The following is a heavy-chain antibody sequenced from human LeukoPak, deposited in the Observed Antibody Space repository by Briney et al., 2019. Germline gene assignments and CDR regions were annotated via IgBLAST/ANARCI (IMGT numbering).Heavy chain of an antibody. CDR2: ISSSSSYI. CDR3: ASFSPFDY. Sequence: PGGSLRLSCATSGFTFSSYSMNWVRQAPGKGLEWVSYISSSSSYIYYADSVKGRFTISRDNAKNSLYLQMNSLRAEDTAVYYCASFSPFDYWGQGTLVTVSS. V-gene: IGHV3-21*05. CDR1: GFTFSSYS. J-gene: IGHJ4*02.